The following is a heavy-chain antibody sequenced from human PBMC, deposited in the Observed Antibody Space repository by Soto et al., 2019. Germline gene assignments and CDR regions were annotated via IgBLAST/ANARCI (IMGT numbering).Heavy chain of an antibody. Sequence: GASVKVSCKASGYTFTSYFMHWVRQAPGQGLEWMGIINPSGGSTSYAQKFQGRVTMTRDTSTSTVYMELSSLRSEDTAVYYCARATDTILDYYGMDVWGQGTTVTVSS. CDR1: GYTFTSYF. CDR2: INPSGGST. V-gene: IGHV1-46*01. CDR3: ARATDTILDYYGMDV. J-gene: IGHJ6*02. D-gene: IGHD3-3*01.